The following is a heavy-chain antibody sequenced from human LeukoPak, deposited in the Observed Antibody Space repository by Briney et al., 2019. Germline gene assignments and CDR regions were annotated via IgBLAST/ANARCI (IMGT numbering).Heavy chain of an antibody. Sequence: GASVKVSCKASGYTFTSYGISWVRQAPGQGLEWMGWMNPNSGNTGYAQKFQGRVTMTRNTSISTAYMELSSLRSEDTAVYYCATSVPSGWYLFDYWGQGTLVTVSS. CDR1: GYTFTSYG. CDR2: MNPNSGNT. J-gene: IGHJ4*02. V-gene: IGHV1-8*02. CDR3: ATSVPSGWYLFDY. D-gene: IGHD6-19*01.